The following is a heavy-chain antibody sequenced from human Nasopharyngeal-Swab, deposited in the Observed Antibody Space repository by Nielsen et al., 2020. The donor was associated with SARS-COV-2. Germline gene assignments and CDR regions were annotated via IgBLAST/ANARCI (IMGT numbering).Heavy chain of an antibody. V-gene: IGHV3-7*03. CDR3: ARRQYGDYYYYYGMDV. CDR2: IKQDGSEK. D-gene: IGHD4-17*01. J-gene: IGHJ6*02. CDR1: GFTFSSYW. Sequence: GSLRLSSAASGFTFSSYWMSWVRQAPGKGLEWVANIKQDGSEKYYVDSVKGRFTISRDNAKNSLYLQMNSLRAEDTAVYYCARRQYGDYYYYYGMDVWGQGTTVTVSS.